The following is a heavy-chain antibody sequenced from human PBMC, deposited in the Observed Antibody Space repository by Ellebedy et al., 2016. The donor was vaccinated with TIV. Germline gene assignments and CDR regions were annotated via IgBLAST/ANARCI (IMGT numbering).Heavy chain of an antibody. D-gene: IGHD3-10*02. CDR3: AGRNINVNPVL. V-gene: IGHV3-53*01. CDR2: IYSGGYT. CDR1: GFTVSSNY. J-gene: IGHJ4*01. Sequence: GESLKISCAASGFTVSSNYMNWVRHAPGKGLEWVSVIYSGGYTSYADSVQGRFTISRDTSKNTLYLQMDSVSGEDTAMYYCAGRNINVNPVLWGQGTMVTVSS.